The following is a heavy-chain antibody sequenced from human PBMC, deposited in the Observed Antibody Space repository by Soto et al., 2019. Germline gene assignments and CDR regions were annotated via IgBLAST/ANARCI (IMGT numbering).Heavy chain of an antibody. CDR3: ARGPNGGAEYSQH. Sequence: QLQLQESGPGLVKPSETLSLTCTVSGASISSSDYSWGWLRQPPGKGLEWIGSIYYSGSTYYNPSLRSRVTISVDTSKTHFPLKLSSVPAADTAVFSWARGPNGGAEYSQHGGQGTLVPVSP. CDR2: IYYSGST. V-gene: IGHV4-39*01. J-gene: IGHJ1*01. D-gene: IGHD2-8*01. CDR1: GASISSSDYS.